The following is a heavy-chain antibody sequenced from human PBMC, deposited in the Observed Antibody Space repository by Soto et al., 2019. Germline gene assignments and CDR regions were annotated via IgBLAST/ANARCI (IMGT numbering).Heavy chain of an antibody. V-gene: IGHV1-69*02. Sequence: ASVKVSCKASGGTFSSYTIGCVRQAPGQGLEWMGRIIPILGIANYAQKFQGRVTITADKSTSTAYMELRSLRSEDTAVYYCARSNGYMDVWGKGTTVTVSS. CDR1: GGTFSSYT. J-gene: IGHJ6*03. CDR3: ARSNGYMDV. CDR2: IIPILGIA. D-gene: IGHD2-8*01.